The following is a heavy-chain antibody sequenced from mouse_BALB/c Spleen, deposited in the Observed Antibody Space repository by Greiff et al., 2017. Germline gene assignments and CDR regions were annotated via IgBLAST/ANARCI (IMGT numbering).Heavy chain of an antibody. D-gene: IGHD1-1*01. Sequence: QVQLKESGPGLVAPSQSLSITCTVSGFSLTSYGVHWVRQPPGKGLEWLGVIWAGGSTNYNSALMSRLSISKDNSKSQVFLKMNSLQTDDTAMYYCAREDYYGSRGFAYWGQGTLVTVSA. CDR3: AREDYYGSRGFAY. V-gene: IGHV2-9*02. CDR2: IWAGGST. J-gene: IGHJ3*01. CDR1: GFSLTSYG.